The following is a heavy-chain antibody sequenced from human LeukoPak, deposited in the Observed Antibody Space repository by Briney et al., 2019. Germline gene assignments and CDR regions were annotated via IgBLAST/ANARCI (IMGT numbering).Heavy chain of an antibody. CDR3: ARDRAPSMIVVVVTTAFDL. CDR2: INWNGGST. J-gene: IGHJ2*01. V-gene: IGHV3-20*04. D-gene: IGHD3-22*01. CDR1: GFTFSHAW. Sequence: GGSLRLSCAASGFTFSHAWMSWVRQAPGKGLEWVSGINWNGGSTGYADSVKGRFTISRDNAKNFLYLQMNSLRAEDTALYYCARDRAPSMIVVVVTTAFDLWGRGTLVTVSS.